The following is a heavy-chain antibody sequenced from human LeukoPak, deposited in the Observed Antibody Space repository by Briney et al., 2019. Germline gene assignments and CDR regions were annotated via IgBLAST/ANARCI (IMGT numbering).Heavy chain of an antibody. CDR1: GYTFTGYY. CDR3: ARRGTGIDY. D-gene: IGHD1-1*01. Sequence: ASVSVSCVASGYTFTGYYMRWVRQAPGQGLEWMGWINPNSGGTNYAQKFQRGVTLTGDTSISPAYMELSRLRSDDTAVYYWARRGTGIDYWGQGTMVTVSS. CDR2: INPNSGGT. V-gene: IGHV1-2*02. J-gene: IGHJ4*02.